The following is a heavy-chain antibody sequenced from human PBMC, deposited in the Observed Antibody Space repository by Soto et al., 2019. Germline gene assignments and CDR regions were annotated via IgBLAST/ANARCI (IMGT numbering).Heavy chain of an antibody. CDR3: ARGDYDILNGYYDDYYYYGMDV. D-gene: IGHD3-9*01. CDR1: GGSISSGGYY. CDR2: ICYSGST. J-gene: IGHJ6*02. Sequence: SETLSLTCTVSGGSISSGGYYWSWIRQHPGKGLEWIGYICYSGSTYYNPSLKSRVTISVDTSKNQFSLKLSSVTAADTAVYYCARGDYDILNGYYDDYYYYGMDVWGQGTTVTVSS. V-gene: IGHV4-31*03.